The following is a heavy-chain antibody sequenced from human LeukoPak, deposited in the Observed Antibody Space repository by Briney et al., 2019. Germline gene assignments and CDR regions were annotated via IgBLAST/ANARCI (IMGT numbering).Heavy chain of an antibody. CDR1: GFTFSHYA. V-gene: IGHV3-23*01. CDR2: IIGSGGST. J-gene: IGHJ4*02. Sequence: GRSLRLSCAASGFTFSHYAMSWVRQAPGKGLEWVSGIIGSGGSTYYADSVKGRFTISRDNSKTTVYLQMNSLKADDTAVYYCVKEGPRVHFDYWGQGTLVTVPS. CDR3: VKEGPRVHFDY.